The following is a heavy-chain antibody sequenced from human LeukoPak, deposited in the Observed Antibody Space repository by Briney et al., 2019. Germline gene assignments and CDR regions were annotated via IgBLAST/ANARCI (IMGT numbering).Heavy chain of an antibody. CDR2: VYSRGTT. CDR3: ALYYYDNIAYDI. D-gene: IGHD3-22*01. V-gene: IGHV4-4*07. CDR1: GGSISPYY. J-gene: IGHJ3*02. Sequence: SETLSLTCTSPGGSISPYYWSWIRQPAGKGLEWIGRVYSRGTTNYSPSLKSRVTMSLDTSKNQFSLKLNSVTAADTAVYYCALYYYDNIAYDIWGQGTMVTVSS.